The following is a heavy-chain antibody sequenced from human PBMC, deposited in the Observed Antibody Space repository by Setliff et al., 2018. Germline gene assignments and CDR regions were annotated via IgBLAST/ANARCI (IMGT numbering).Heavy chain of an antibody. J-gene: IGHJ3*02. Sequence: VASVKVSCKASGYTFQRYGINWLRQAPGQGLEWLGWISPYNGNTKYAQTVQDRIRVTTDTSTSTSFMELRSLRSDDTAVYFCARSSDSGYYHQRDAFDIWGQGTRVTVSS. CDR3: ARSSDSGYYHQRDAFDI. CDR1: GYTFQRYG. V-gene: IGHV1-18*04. CDR2: ISPYNGNT. D-gene: IGHD3-22*01.